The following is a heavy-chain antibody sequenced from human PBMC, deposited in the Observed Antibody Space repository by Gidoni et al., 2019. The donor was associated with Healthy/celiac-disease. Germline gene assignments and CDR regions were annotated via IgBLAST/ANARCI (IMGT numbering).Heavy chain of an antibody. CDR2: IYYSGST. CDR1: GGSISSSSYY. D-gene: IGHD2-2*01. V-gene: IGHV4-39*01. Sequence: QLQLQESGPGLVKPSETLSLTCTVSGGSISSSSYYWGWIRQPPGKGLEWIGSIYYSGSTYYNPSLKSRVTISVDTSKNQFSLKLSSVTAADTAVYYCAMPQIGYCSSTSCPHYYGMDVWGQGTTVTVSS. CDR3: AMPQIGYCSSTSCPHYYGMDV. J-gene: IGHJ6*02.